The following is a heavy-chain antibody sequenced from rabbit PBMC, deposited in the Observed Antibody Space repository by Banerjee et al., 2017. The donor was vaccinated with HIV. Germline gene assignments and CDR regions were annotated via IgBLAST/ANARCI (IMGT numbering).Heavy chain of an antibody. CDR2: IDPIFGST. CDR1: GFSFSSGYF. D-gene: IGHD2-1*01. Sequence: QSLEESGGDLVKPGASLTLTCTASGFSFSSGYFMCWVRQAPGKGLEWIGYIDPIFGSTYYASWVNGRFTISKTSSTTVTLQMTSLTAADTATYFCARGAYGDDYLSYAFTRLDLWGPGTLVTVS. V-gene: IGHV1S40*01. CDR3: ARGAYGDDYLSYAFTRLDL. J-gene: IGHJ3*01.